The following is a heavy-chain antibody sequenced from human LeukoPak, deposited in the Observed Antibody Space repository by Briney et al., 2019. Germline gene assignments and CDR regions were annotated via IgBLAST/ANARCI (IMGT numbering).Heavy chain of an antibody. CDR1: GYSFTSYW. CDR3: ARQRTSSYDDY. D-gene: IGHD1-14*01. Sequence: GESLKISCKGSGYSFTSYWTGWVRQMPGKGLEWMGIIYPGDSDTRYSPSFQGQATISADKSISTAYLQWSSLKASDTAMYYCARQRTSSYDDYWGQGTLVTVSS. V-gene: IGHV5-51*01. J-gene: IGHJ4*02. CDR2: IYPGDSDT.